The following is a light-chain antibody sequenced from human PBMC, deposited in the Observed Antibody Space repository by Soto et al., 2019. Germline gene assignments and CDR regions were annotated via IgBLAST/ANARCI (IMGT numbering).Light chain of an antibody. CDR3: TSYTSKNTLV. CDR1: TSDIHDFNS. J-gene: IGLJ1*01. V-gene: IGLV2-14*01. Sequence: QSVLTQPASVSGAPGQSITILCSGRTSDIHDFNSISWYQHHPGKAPRLIVYDANKRPSGISPRFSGSKSGLTASLTISGLQGDDEADYFCTSYTSKNTLVFGTGTKVTVL. CDR2: DAN.